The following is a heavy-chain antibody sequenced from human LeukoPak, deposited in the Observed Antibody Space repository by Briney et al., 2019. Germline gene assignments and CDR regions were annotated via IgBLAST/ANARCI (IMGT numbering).Heavy chain of an antibody. J-gene: IGHJ5*02. V-gene: IGHV4-4*02. CDR3: ARVHGDFYNWFDP. CDR2: IYHSGST. CDR1: GGSISSSNW. D-gene: IGHD4-17*01. Sequence: SGTLSLTCAVSGGSISSSNWWSWVRQPPGKGLEWIGEIYHSGSTNYNPSLKSRVTISVDKSKNQFSLKLSSVTAADTAVYYCARVHGDFYNWFDPWGQGTLVTVSS.